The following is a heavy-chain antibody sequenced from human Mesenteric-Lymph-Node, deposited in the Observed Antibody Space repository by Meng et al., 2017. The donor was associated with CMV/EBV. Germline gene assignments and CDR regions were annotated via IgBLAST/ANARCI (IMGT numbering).Heavy chain of an antibody. D-gene: IGHD2-2*01. J-gene: IGHJ4*02. V-gene: IGHV1-2*02. CDR2: INPNNGDI. Sequence: ASVKVSCKASGYTFTDYYIHWVRQTPGQGLEWMGWINPNNGDINYAQKFKGRITMARDTSINVAYMELSRLRSDDTAVYYCARSCSSSTCRAPSPDYWGQGTLVTVSS. CDR3: ARSCSSSTCRAPSPDY. CDR1: GYTFTDYY.